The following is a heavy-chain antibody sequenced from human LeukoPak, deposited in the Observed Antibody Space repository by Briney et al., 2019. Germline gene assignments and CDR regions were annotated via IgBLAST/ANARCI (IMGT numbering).Heavy chain of an antibody. J-gene: IGHJ4*02. D-gene: IGHD6-13*01. CDR3: ARAPTAAGSRHFDY. Sequence: GGSLRLSCAASGFTVSAVTTKYMTWVRQAPGKGLEWVSYITSSGSTIYYADSVKGRFTISRDNAQNSLSLQMNSLRAEDTAVYYCARAPTAAGSRHFDYWGQGTLVTVSS. V-gene: IGHV3-11*04. CDR2: ITSSGSTI. CDR1: GFTVSAVTTKY.